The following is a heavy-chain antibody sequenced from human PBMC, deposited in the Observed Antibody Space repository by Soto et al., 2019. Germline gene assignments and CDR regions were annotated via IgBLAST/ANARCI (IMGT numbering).Heavy chain of an antibody. Sequence: HPGGSLRLSCAASGFTFSSYAMHWVRQAPGKGLEWVAVISYDGSNKYYADSVKGRFTISRDNSKDTLYLQMNSLRAEDTAVYYCARETRSWYSGFSSLKYYYYGMDVWGQRTKVTVSS. CDR2: ISYDGSNK. D-gene: IGHD1-26*01. V-gene: IGHV3-30-3*01. CDR3: ARETRSWYSGFSSLKYYYYGMDV. J-gene: IGHJ6*02. CDR1: GFTFSSYA.